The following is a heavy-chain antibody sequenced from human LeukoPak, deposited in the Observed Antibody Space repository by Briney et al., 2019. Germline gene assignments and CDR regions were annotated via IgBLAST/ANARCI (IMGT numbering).Heavy chain of an antibody. Sequence: GGSLRLSCAASGFTFDDYGMSWVRQAPGKGLEWVSGINWNGGSTGYADSVKGRFTISRDNAKNSLYLQMNSLRAEDTALYYCARTRYCSSTSCYHYYYYMDVWGKGTTVTVSS. CDR1: GFTFDDYG. J-gene: IGHJ6*03. V-gene: IGHV3-20*04. CDR3: ARTRYCSSTSCYHYYYYMDV. D-gene: IGHD2-2*01. CDR2: INWNGGST.